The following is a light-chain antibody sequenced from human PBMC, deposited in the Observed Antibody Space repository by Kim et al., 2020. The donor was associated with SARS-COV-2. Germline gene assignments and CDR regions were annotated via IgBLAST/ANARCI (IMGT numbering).Light chain of an antibody. Sequence: SYELTQPPSVSVAPGKAARITCGGNNIGSKSVHWCQQKPGQAPVLVIYSDSDRPSGLPERFSGSNSANTATLTISRVEAGDEADYYCQVWDSDSDHWV. CDR2: SDS. CDR3: QVWDSDSDHWV. V-gene: IGLV3-21*04. J-gene: IGLJ3*02. CDR1: NIGSKS.